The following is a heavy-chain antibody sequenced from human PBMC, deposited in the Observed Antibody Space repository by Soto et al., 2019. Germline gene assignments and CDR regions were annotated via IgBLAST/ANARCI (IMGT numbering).Heavy chain of an antibody. J-gene: IGHJ3*02. V-gene: IGHV3-43*02. Sequence: GESLKISCAASGFTFDDYAMHWGRQAPGKGLEWVSLISGDGGSTYYADSVKGRFTISRDNSKNSLYLQMNSLRTEDTALYYCAKDHNPHLGYCSGGSCYVPLRGAFDIWGQGTMFNVSS. CDR1: GFTFDDYA. CDR3: AKDHNPHLGYCSGGSCYVPLRGAFDI. D-gene: IGHD2-15*01. CDR2: ISGDGGST.